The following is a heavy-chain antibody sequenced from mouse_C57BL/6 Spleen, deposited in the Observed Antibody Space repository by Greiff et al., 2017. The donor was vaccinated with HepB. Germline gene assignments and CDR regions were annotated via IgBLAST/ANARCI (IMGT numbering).Heavy chain of an antibody. D-gene: IGHD1-1*01. CDR2: IHPNSGST. Sequence: VQLKQPGAELVKPGASVKLSCKASGYTFTSYWMHWVKQRPGQGLEWIGMIHPNSGSTNYNEKFKSKATLTVDKSSSTAYMQLSSLTSEDSAVYYCARPYYGSSYGDYWGQGTTLTVSS. CDR1: GYTFTSYW. V-gene: IGHV1-64*01. CDR3: ARPYYGSSYGDY. J-gene: IGHJ2*01.